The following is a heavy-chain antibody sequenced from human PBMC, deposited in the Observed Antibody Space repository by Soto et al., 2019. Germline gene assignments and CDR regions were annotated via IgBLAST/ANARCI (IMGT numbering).Heavy chain of an antibody. Sequence: QVQLVESGGGVVQPGRSLRLSCAASGFTFSSYAMHWVRQAPGKGLEWVAVISYDGSNKYYADSVKGRFTISRDNSKNTLYLQMNSLRAEDTAVYYCARDSGSPYYYYYGMDVWGQGTTVTVSS. V-gene: IGHV3-30-3*01. CDR1: GFTFSSYA. J-gene: IGHJ6*02. CDR2: ISYDGSNK. CDR3: ARDSGSPYYYYYGMDV. D-gene: IGHD3-10*01.